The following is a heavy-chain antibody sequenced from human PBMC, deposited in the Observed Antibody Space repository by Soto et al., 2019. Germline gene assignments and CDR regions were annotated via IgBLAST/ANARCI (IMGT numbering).Heavy chain of an antibody. Sequence: QVQLVESGGGVVQPERSLRLSCAATGVTFSRDGMHWVRQTPGKGLEWVAVISDNGSDKYYGDSVKGRFTISRDNSKNTLYLQMNSLTAADTAVYFCARDPFGQTYPVVFDYWGQGTLVTVSS. CDR3: ARDPFGQTYPVVFDY. V-gene: IGHV3-30*03. J-gene: IGHJ4*02. D-gene: IGHD3-3*01. CDR1: GVTFSRDG. CDR2: ISDNGSDK.